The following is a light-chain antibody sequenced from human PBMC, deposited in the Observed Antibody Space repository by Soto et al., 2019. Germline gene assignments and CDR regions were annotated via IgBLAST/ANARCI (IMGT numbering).Light chain of an antibody. J-gene: IGKJ1*01. CDR3: QHYNSYSEA. CDR1: QSISSSY. V-gene: IGKV3-20*01. CDR2: GAS. Sequence: ASQSISSSYLAWYQQRPGQAPRLLIYGASSRATGIPDRFSVSGSGTEFTLTISSLQPDDFATYYCQHYNSYSEAFGQGTKVDIK.